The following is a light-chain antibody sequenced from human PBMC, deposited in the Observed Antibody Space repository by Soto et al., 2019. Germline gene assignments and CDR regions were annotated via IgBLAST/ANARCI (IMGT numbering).Light chain of an antibody. CDR3: NSYTTSNTRQIV. CDR1: SSDVGGYNY. V-gene: IGLV2-14*03. CDR2: DVS. Sequence: QSALTQPASVSGSPGQSITISCTGTSSDVGGYNYVSWYQHHPGKAPKLIIYDVSNRPSGVSIRFSGSKSDNTASLTISGLQPEDEADDHCNSYTTSNTRQIVFGTGTKVTVL. J-gene: IGLJ1*01.